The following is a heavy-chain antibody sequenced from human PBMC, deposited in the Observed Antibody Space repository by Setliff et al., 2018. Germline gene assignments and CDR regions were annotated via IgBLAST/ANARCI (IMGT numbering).Heavy chain of an antibody. J-gene: IGHJ5*02. CDR1: TFTFTKYA. V-gene: IGHV3-23*01. CDR2: IHVSGGST. D-gene: IGHD4-17*01. Sequence: SLRLSCVASTFTFTKYAVTWVRQAPGKGLEWVSSIHVSGGSTYYADSVKGRFTISRDNSRNTLYLQMNSLRAEDTASYYCARDPSGDYVGAFDPWGQGILVTVSS. CDR3: ARDPSGDYVGAFDP.